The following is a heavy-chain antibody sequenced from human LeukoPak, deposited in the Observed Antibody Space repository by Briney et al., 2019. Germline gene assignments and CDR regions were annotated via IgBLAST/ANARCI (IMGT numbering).Heavy chain of an antibody. D-gene: IGHD1-1*01. CDR2: IIPIFGTA. CDR3: ARDQIGYNWKGGYYFDY. V-gene: IGHV1-69*06. J-gene: IGHJ4*02. Sequence: SVKVSCKASGGTFSSYAISWVRQAPGQGLEWMGGIIPIFGTANYAQKFQARVTITADKSTSTAYMELSSLRSEDTAVYYCARDQIGYNWKGGYYFDYWGQGTLVTVSS. CDR1: GGTFSSYA.